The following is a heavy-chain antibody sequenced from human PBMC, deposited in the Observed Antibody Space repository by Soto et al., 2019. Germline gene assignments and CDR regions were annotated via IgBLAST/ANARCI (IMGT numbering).Heavy chain of an antibody. Sequence: LPETLSLTCTVSGGSISSSSYYWGWIRQPPGKGLEWIGSIYYSGSTYYNPSLKSRVTISVDTSKNQFSLKLSSVTAADTAVYYCARQQLVSYYYYGMDVWGQGTTVTVSS. V-gene: IGHV4-39*01. J-gene: IGHJ6*02. CDR1: GGSISSSSYY. CDR2: IYYSGST. CDR3: ARQQLVSYYYYGMDV. D-gene: IGHD6-6*01.